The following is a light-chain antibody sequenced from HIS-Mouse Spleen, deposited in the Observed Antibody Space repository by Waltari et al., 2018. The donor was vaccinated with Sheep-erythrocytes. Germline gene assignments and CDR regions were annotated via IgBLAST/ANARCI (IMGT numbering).Light chain of an antibody. Sequence: DIQMTQPPSSLSASVGDRVTITCRASQSISSYLNWYQQKPEKAPKLLLYAASSLPIGVPSRFSGSGSWTDFTLTISRLQPEDFATYYCQQSYSTPYTFGQGTKLEIK. CDR1: QSISSY. CDR2: AAS. V-gene: IGKV1-39*01. CDR3: QQSYSTPYT. J-gene: IGKJ2*01.